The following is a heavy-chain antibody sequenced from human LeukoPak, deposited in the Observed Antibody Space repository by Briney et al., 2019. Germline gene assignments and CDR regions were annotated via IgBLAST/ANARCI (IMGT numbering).Heavy chain of an antibody. D-gene: IGHD6-19*01. V-gene: IGHV4-38-2*01. J-gene: IGHJ4*02. CDR1: GYSISSGYY. CDR2: IYHSGST. CDR3: ARLVSGWHPGQYNEGEYFDY. Sequence: PSETLSLTCAVSGYSISSGYYWGWIRQPPGKGLEWIGSIYHSGSTYYNPSLKSRVTISVDTSKNQFSLKLSSVTAADTAVYYCARLVSGWHPGQYNEGEYFDYWGQGTLVTVSS.